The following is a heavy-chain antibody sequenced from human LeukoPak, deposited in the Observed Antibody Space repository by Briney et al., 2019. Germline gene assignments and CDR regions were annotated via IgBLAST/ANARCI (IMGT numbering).Heavy chain of an antibody. D-gene: IGHD6-19*01. CDR3: AKPYSSGWDDAFDI. V-gene: IGHV3-74*01. Sequence: GGSLRLSCAASGFTFSSYWMHWVRQAPGKGLVWVSRINSDGSSTSYADSVKGRFTISRDNAKNTLYLQMNSLRAEDTAVYYCAKPYSSGWDDAFDIWGQGTMVTVSS. J-gene: IGHJ3*02. CDR1: GFTFSSYW. CDR2: INSDGSST.